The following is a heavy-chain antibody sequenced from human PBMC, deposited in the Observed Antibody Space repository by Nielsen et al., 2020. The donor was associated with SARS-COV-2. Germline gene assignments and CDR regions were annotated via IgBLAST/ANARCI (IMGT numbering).Heavy chain of an antibody. CDR1: GGTFSSYA. Sequence: SVKVSCKASGGTFSSYAISWVRQAPGQGLEWMGGIIPIFGTANYAQKFQGRVTITADESTSTAYMELSSLRSEDTAVYYCARGHPSAMGHVDYWGQGTLVTVSS. CDR2: IIPIFGTA. V-gene: IGHV1-69*13. J-gene: IGHJ4*02. CDR3: ARGHPSAMGHVDY. D-gene: IGHD5-18*01.